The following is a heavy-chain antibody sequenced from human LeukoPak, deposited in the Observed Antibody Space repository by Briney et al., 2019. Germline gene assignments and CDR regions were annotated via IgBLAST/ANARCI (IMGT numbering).Heavy chain of an antibody. V-gene: IGHV3-21*01. D-gene: IGHD3-10*01. J-gene: IGHJ4*02. CDR2: ISSSSSYI. Sequence: GGSLRLSCAASGFTFSSYSMNWVRQAPGKGLEWVSSISSSSSYIYYADSVKGRFTISRDNAKNPLYLQMNSLRAEDTAVYYCARGGVRGRPEARPDCWGQGTLVTVSS. CDR3: ARGGVRGRPEARPDC. CDR1: GFTFSSYS.